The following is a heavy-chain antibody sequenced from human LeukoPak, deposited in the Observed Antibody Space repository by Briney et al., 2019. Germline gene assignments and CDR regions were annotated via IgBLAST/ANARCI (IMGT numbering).Heavy chain of an antibody. CDR2: IYYSGST. Sequence: SETLSLTCTVSGGSISSSSYYWGWIRQPPGKGLEWIGNIYYSGSTYYNPSLKSRVTISVDPSKNRFSLKLSSVTAADTAVYFCARRWQWLVGYFDYWGQGTLVTVSS. D-gene: IGHD6-19*01. CDR3: ARRWQWLVGYFDY. CDR1: GGSISSSSYY. V-gene: IGHV4-39*01. J-gene: IGHJ4*02.